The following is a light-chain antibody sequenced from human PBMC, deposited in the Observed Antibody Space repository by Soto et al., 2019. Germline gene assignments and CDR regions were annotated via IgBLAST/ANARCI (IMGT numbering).Light chain of an antibody. V-gene: IGKV1-5*03. J-gene: IGKJ1*01. CDR1: QSISSW. CDR2: KAS. CDR3: QQYNSWT. Sequence: DIQMTQSPSTLSASVGDRVTITCRASQSISSWLAWYQQKPGKAPKLLIYKASSFESGVPSRFSGSGSGTEFTLTISSLQPDDFETYYCQQYNSWTFGQGTKVEIK.